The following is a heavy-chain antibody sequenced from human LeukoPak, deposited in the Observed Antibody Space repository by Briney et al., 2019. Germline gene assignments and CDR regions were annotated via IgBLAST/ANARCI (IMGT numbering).Heavy chain of an antibody. Sequence: GESLKISCKGSGYSFTSYWIGWVRQMPGKGLEWMGFIYPGDSDTRYSPSFQGQVTMSVDRSISTAYLQWSSLKASDTAMYYCARVRDWWAFEYWGQGTLVTVSS. J-gene: IGHJ4*02. V-gene: IGHV5-51*01. D-gene: IGHD2-8*02. CDR2: IYPGDSDT. CDR1: GYSFTSYW. CDR3: ARVRDWWAFEY.